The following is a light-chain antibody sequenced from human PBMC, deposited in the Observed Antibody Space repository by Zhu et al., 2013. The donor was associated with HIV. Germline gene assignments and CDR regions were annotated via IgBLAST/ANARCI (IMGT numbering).Light chain of an antibody. CDR1: KLGDKY. Sequence: SYELTQPPSVSVSPGQTASITCSGDKLGDKYACWYQQKPGQSPVLVIYQDYKRPSGIPERFSGSQSGTSASLAIAGLQAEDEADYYCQSYDNSRVVFGGGTKLTVL. CDR3: QSYDNSRVV. V-gene: IGLV3-1*01. J-gene: IGLJ2*01. CDR2: QDY.